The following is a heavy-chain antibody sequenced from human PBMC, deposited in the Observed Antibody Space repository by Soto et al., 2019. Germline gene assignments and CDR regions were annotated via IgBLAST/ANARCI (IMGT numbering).Heavy chain of an antibody. J-gene: IGHJ5*02. Sequence: PSETLSLTCAVYGGSFSGYYWSWIRQPPGKGLEWIGEINHSGSTNYNPSLKSRVTISVDTSKNQFSLKLSSVTAADTAVYYCARGVDCSGGSCYFEYNWFDPWGQGTLVTVSS. CDR1: GGSFSGYY. V-gene: IGHV4-34*01. CDR2: INHSGST. CDR3: ARGVDCSGGSCYFEYNWFDP. D-gene: IGHD2-15*01.